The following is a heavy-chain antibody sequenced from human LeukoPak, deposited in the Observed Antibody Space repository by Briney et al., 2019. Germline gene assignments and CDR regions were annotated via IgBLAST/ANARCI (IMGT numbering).Heavy chain of an antibody. CDR1: GFTFSSYA. Sequence: GGSLRLSCAASGFTFSSYAMSWVRQAPGKGLEWVSAISGSGGSTYYADSVKGRFTISRDNSKDTLYLQMNSLRAEDTAVYYCAKLSGYNYYFDYWGQGTLVTVSS. J-gene: IGHJ4*02. CDR3: AKLSGYNYYFDY. V-gene: IGHV3-23*01. D-gene: IGHD5-24*01. CDR2: ISGSGGST.